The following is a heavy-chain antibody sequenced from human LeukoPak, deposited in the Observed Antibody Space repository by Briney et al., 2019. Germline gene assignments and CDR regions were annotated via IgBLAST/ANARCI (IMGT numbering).Heavy chain of an antibody. Sequence: SETLSLTCTVSGDSIYSYYWSWVRQSPGKGLEWIAYISYSGYTNYNPSLKSRVTISVDTSKNLFSLMLSSVTAADTAVYYCARHSSDYSFDYWGQGTLVTVSS. CDR1: GDSIYSYY. J-gene: IGHJ4*02. D-gene: IGHD3-22*01. V-gene: IGHV4-59*08. CDR2: ISYSGYT. CDR3: ARHSSDYSFDY.